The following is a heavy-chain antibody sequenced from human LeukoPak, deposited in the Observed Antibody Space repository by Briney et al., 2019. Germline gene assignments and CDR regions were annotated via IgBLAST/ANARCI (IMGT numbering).Heavy chain of an antibody. D-gene: IGHD2-2*01. V-gene: IGHV4-34*01. CDR1: GGSISSYY. Sequence: PSETLSLTCTVSGGSISSYYWSWIRQPAGKGLEWIGEINHSGSTNYNPSLKSRVTISVDTSKNQFSLKLSSVTAADTAVYYCARFRVVVPAALVGYYYYGMDVWGQGTTVTVSS. J-gene: IGHJ6*02. CDR3: ARFRVVVPAALVGYYYYGMDV. CDR2: INHSGST.